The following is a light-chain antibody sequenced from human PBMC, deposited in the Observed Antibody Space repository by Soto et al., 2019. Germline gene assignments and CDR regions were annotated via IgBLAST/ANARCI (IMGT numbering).Light chain of an antibody. Sequence: ETVMTQSPATLSVSPGERATLSCRAGQSINNNLAWYQQNPGQAPRLLIYGATTRATGIPSRFSGSGSGTEFTLTISSLQSEDFAVYYCQQYNNWPLTFGGGTKVEIK. CDR3: QQYNNWPLT. CDR1: QSINNN. CDR2: GAT. V-gene: IGKV3-15*01. J-gene: IGKJ4*01.